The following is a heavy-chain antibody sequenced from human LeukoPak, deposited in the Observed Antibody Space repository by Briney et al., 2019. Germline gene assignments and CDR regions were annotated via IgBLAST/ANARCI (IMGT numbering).Heavy chain of an antibody. CDR1: GGSISSGDYY. D-gene: IGHD3-22*01. J-gene: IGHJ4*02. CDR3: ARVRSSGYDFDY. Sequence: SQTLSLTCTVSGGSISSGDYYWSWIRQPPGKGLEWIGYIYYSGSTYYNPSLKSRVTISVDTSKNQFPLKLSSVTAADTAVYYCARVRSSGYDFDYWGQGTLVTVSS. CDR2: IYYSGST. V-gene: IGHV4-30-4*01.